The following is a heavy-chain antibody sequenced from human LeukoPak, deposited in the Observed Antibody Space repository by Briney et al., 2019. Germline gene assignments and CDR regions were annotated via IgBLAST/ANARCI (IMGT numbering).Heavy chain of an antibody. CDR3: AKGPRDSSGYLPFDY. Sequence: GGSLRLSCIGSTFTFSSYGMHWVRQAPGKGLEWVAVISYDGSNKYYADSVKGRFTISRDNSKNTLYLQMNSLRAEDTAVYYCAKGPRDSSGYLPFDYWGQGTLVTVSS. D-gene: IGHD3-22*01. J-gene: IGHJ4*02. CDR2: ISYDGSNK. CDR1: TFTFSSYG. V-gene: IGHV3-30*18.